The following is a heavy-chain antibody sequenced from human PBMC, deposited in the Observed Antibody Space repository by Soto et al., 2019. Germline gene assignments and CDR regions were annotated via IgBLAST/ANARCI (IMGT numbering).Heavy chain of an antibody. CDR1: GYTFTGYY. V-gene: IGHV1-2*02. J-gene: IGHJ4*02. Sequence: ASVKVSCKASGYTFTGYYMHWVRQAPGQVLEWMGWINPNSGGTNYAQKFQGRVTMTRDTSISTAYMELSRLRSDDTAVYYCARDLTFVRKWELRDLVDYWGQGTLVTVSS. CDR2: INPNSGGT. D-gene: IGHD1-26*01. CDR3: ARDLTFVRKWELRDLVDY.